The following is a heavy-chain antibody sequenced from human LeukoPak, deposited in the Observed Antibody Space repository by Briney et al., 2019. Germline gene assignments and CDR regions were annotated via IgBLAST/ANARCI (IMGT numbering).Heavy chain of an antibody. Sequence: ASVKVSCEASGGTFSSYAISWVRQAPGQGLEWMGGIIPIFGTANYAQKFQGRVTITADESTSTAYMELSSLRSEDTAVYYCARSYDFSYYFDYWGQGTLVTVSS. CDR3: ARSYDFSYYFDY. D-gene: IGHD3-3*01. CDR1: GGTFSSYA. CDR2: IIPIFGTA. V-gene: IGHV1-69*13. J-gene: IGHJ4*02.